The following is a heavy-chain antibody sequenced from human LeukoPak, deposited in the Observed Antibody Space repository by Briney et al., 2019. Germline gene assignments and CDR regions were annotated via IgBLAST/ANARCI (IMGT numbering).Heavy chain of an antibody. V-gene: IGHV3-30*03. D-gene: IGHD3-10*01. Sequence: PGGSLRLSCAASGFTFNNYGMYWVRQAPGKGLEWVTYISDDGRRKYYADSVQGRFSISRDNSKNTVDLQMNSLRPEDTAVYYCYYSGYWGQGTLVTVSS. J-gene: IGHJ4*02. CDR2: ISDDGRRK. CDR1: GFTFNNYG. CDR3: YYSGY.